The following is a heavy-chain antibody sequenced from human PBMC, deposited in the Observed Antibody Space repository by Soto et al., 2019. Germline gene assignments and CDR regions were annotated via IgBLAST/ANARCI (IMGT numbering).Heavy chain of an antibody. J-gene: IGHJ6*02. V-gene: IGHV1-69*06. CDR2: IIPIYGTA. Sequence: ASVKVSCKASGGTFSSYAISWVRQAPGQGLEWMGGIIPIYGTANYAQKFQGRVTITADKSTSTAYMELSSLRSEDTAVYYCAGPSGSYLYYYYGMDVWGQGTTVTVSS. CDR1: GGTFSSYA. D-gene: IGHD1-26*01. CDR3: AGPSGSYLYYYYGMDV.